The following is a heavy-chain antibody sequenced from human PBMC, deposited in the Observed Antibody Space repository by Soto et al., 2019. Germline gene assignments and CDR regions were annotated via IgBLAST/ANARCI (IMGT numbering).Heavy chain of an antibody. D-gene: IGHD1-26*01. CDR2: ISYHGSNK. J-gene: IGHJ4*02. Sequence: QVQLVESAGSVVQPGRSLSVTCAASGFTFSSYAMHWVRQAPGKGLEWVAVISYHGSNKYYADSVKGRFTISRDNSKNTLYVQMNSLRAEDTAVYNCARGFTYSGSYWGQGTLVTVSS. V-gene: IGHV3-30-3*01. CDR3: ARGFTYSGSY. CDR1: GFTFSSYA.